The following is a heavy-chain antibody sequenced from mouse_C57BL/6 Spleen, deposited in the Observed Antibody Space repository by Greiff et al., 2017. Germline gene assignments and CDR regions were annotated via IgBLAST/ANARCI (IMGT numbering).Heavy chain of an antibody. CDR3: ATHSNYVYFAY. D-gene: IGHD2-5*01. V-gene: IGHV5-17*01. CDR1: GFTFSDYG. Sequence: DVQLVESGGGLVKPGGSLKLSCAASGFTFSDYGMHWVRQAPEKGLEWVAYISSGSSTIYYADTVKGRFTISRDNAKNTLFLQMTSLRSEDTAMYYCATHSNYVYFAYWGQGTLVTVSA. J-gene: IGHJ3*01. CDR2: ISSGSSTI.